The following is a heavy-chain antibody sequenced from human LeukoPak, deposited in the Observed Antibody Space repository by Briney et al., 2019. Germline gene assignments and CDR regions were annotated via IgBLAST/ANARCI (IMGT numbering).Heavy chain of an antibody. CDR3: VRKFGTGD. D-gene: IGHD3-10*01. Sequence: PGGSLRLSRAASGFPFSSHLMHWVRQAPGTGLVWVSSVKRNGTATTYADSVKGRFTISRDNAKNTLYLQMNSLRVEDTAVYYCVRKFGTGDWGQGTLVTVSS. CDR1: GFPFSSHL. CDR2: VKRNGTAT. J-gene: IGHJ4*02. V-gene: IGHV3-74*01.